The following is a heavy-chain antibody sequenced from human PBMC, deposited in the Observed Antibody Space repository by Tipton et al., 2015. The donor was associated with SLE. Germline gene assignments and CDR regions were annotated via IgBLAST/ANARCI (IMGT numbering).Heavy chain of an antibody. CDR1: GGSISSHY. CDR2: IYYSGSI. V-gene: IGHV4-59*11. D-gene: IGHD3-10*01. J-gene: IGHJ5*02. CDR3: AGGFTMLRGAST. Sequence: TLSLTCTVSGGSISSHYWSWIRQPPGKGLEWIGYIYYSGSISYNPSLKSRVTISVDTSKNHFSLKLSSVTAADTAMYFCAGGFTMLRGASTWGQGTLVTVSS.